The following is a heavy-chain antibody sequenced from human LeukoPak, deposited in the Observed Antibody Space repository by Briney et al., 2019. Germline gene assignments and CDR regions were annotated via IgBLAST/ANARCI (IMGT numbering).Heavy chain of an antibody. Sequence: GASVKVSCKASGGTFNSYAISWVRQAPGQGLEWMGGIIPIFGTANYAQKVQGRVTITTDESTTTAYMELSGLRSEDTAVYYCARARSPSSGYLLRDHNWFDPWGQGTLVTVSS. J-gene: IGHJ5*02. CDR2: IIPIFGTA. CDR1: GGTFNSYA. V-gene: IGHV1-69*05. CDR3: ARARSPSSGYLLRDHNWFDP. D-gene: IGHD3-22*01.